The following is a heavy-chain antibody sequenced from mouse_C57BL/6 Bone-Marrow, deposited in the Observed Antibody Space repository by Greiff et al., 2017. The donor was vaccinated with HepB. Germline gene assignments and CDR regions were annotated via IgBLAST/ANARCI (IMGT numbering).Heavy chain of an antibody. CDR3: AREHQLGYYIDY. CDR1: GYTFTSYW. Sequence: QVQLQQPGAELVMPGASVKLSCKASGYTFTSYWMHWVKQRPGQGLEWIGGIDPSDSYTNYNQKFKGKSTLTVDKSSITANMQLSSLTSEGSAVYYCAREHQLGYYIDYGGQGTTLTVSA. V-gene: IGHV1-69*01. J-gene: IGHJ2*01. CDR2: IDPSDSYT. D-gene: IGHD3-3*01.